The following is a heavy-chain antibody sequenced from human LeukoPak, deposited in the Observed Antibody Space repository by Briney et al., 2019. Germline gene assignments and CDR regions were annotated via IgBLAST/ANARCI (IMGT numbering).Heavy chain of an antibody. CDR3: ASEYSSSSGLDY. V-gene: IGHV3-21*01. J-gene: IGHJ4*02. CDR2: ISSSSSYI. CDR1: GFTFSSYG. D-gene: IGHD6-6*01. Sequence: PGGSLRLSCAASGFTFSSYGMNWVCQAPGKGLEWVSSISSSSSYIYYADSVKGRFTISRDNAKNSLYLQMNSLRAEDTAVYYCASEYSSSSGLDYWGQGTLVTVSS.